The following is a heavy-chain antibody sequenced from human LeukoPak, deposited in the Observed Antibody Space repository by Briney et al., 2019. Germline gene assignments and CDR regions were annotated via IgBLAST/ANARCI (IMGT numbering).Heavy chain of an antibody. Sequence: SETLSLTCAVYGGSFSGYYWSWIRQPPGKGLEWIGEINHSGSTNYNPSLKSRVTISVDTSKNQFSLKLSSVTAADTAVYYCARAPSGSYGYFEYWGQGPLVTVSS. CDR1: GGSFSGYY. CDR2: INHSGST. V-gene: IGHV4-34*01. D-gene: IGHD1-26*01. J-gene: IGHJ4*02. CDR3: ARAPSGSYGYFEY.